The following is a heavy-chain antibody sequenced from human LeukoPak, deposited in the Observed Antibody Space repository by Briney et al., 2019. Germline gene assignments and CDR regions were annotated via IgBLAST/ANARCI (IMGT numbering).Heavy chain of an antibody. D-gene: IGHD3-16*01. J-gene: IGHJ4*02. CDR3: ARGNPLLMITFGGLFDY. CDR1: GFIFSDHY. V-gene: IGHV3-11*01. CDR2: ISDGGRTI. Sequence: GGSLRLSCGASGFIFSDHYMSWTRQAPGKGLEWISYISDGGRTIHYADSVKGRFTISRDNAKNSLYLQMNSLRPDDTAVYYCARGNPLLMITFGGLFDYWGQGTLVTVSS.